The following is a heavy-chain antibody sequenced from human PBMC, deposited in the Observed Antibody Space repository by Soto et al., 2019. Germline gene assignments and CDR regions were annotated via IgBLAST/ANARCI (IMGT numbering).Heavy chain of an antibody. V-gene: IGHV3-23*01. D-gene: IGHD6-19*01. CDR3: ARTDKYNSQSSGWANRFDY. CDR2: FTSGGST. Sequence: EVQLLESGGDLVQPGGSLRLSCAASGFIFSNYAMTWVRQAPGKGPEWVSTFTSGGSTYYRDTVKGRFTISRDNSKNTLYLQRNSLRAEDTAVYYCARTDKYNSQSSGWANRFDYWGQGTLVTVSS. CDR1: GFIFSNYA. J-gene: IGHJ4*02.